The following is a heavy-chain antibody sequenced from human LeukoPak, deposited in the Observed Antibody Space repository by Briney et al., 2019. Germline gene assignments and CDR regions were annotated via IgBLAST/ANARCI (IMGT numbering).Heavy chain of an antibody. CDR2: IYNSGAKA. J-gene: IGHJ6*04. Sequence: GGSLRLSCVASGFTFSTYSMTWVRQGPGKGLEWVSSIYNSGAKAFYADSVKGRFTISRDNSKNTVYLQMNSLRAEDTAVYYCARDPNDYGDYNDYYYYGMDVWGKGTTVTVSS. CDR1: GFTFSTYS. D-gene: IGHD4-17*01. CDR3: ARDPNDYGDYNDYYYYGMDV. V-gene: IGHV3-23*01.